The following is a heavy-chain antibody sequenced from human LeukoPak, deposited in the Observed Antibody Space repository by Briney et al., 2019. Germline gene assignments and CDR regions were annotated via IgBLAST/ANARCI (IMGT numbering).Heavy chain of an antibody. CDR2: MNAVGSIT. CDR3: AKAGRWELPTADYFDY. V-gene: IGHV3-74*01. J-gene: IGHJ4*02. Sequence: SGGSLRLSCAASGFTFNTYWMIWVRQVPGKGLVYVSHMNAVGSITNYADSVKGRFTISRDNAKNTLYLQMDSLRAEDTAVYYCAKAGRWELPTADYFDYWGQGTLVTVSS. CDR1: GFTFNTYW. D-gene: IGHD1-26*01.